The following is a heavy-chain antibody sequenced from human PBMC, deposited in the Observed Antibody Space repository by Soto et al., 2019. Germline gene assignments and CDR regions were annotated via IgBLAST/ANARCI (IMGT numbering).Heavy chain of an antibody. J-gene: IGHJ6*02. CDR1: GGSVSSGTHY. CDR2: MYYTGST. Sequence: QVQLQESGPGLVKPSETLSLTCTVSGGSVSSGTHYWTWIRQPPGKDLEWIGHMYYTGSTKYNPSLRSRVTMSVDTSKNQFSLKLTSVTAADTAVYYCARDGSSYGTRVYGMDVWGQGTTVTVSS. CDR3: ARDGSSYGTRVYGMDV. V-gene: IGHV4-61*01. D-gene: IGHD2-8*01.